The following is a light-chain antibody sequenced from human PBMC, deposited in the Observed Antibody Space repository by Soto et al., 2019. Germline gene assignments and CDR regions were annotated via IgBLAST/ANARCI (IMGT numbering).Light chain of an antibody. V-gene: IGLV2-14*03. CDR1: SSDVGGYNY. CDR3: SSYTRDRTII. CDR2: DVT. J-gene: IGLJ2*01. Sequence: QSALTQPASVSGSPGQSITFSCTGTSSDVGGYNYVCWYQHHPGKAPKLIIYDVTNRPSGVSNRFSGPKSGNTASLTISGLQAEDEADYYCSSYTRDRTIIFGGGTKLTVL.